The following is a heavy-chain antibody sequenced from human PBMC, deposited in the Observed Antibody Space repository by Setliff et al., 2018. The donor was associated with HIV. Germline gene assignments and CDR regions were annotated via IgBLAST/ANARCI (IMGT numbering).Heavy chain of an antibody. Sequence: SETLSLTCTVSGGSINTYYWSWIRQPPGKGLEWIGYIYYSGSTNYNPSLKSRVTISVDTSKNQFSLKLKSATAADTAVYYCAKAYGTVVEALGYWGQGTLVTVSS. V-gene: IGHV4-59*08. CDR1: GGSINTYY. D-gene: IGHD3-22*01. CDR2: IYYSGST. CDR3: AKAYGTVVEALGY. J-gene: IGHJ4*02.